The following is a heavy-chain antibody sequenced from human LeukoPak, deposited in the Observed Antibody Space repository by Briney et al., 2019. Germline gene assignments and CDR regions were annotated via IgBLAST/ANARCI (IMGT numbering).Heavy chain of an antibody. V-gene: IGHV4-39*07. CDR2: IYYSGST. CDR3: ARDTFGGVIVSYNWFDP. CDR1: GGSISSSSYY. J-gene: IGHJ5*02. D-gene: IGHD3-16*02. Sequence: SETLSLTCTVSGGSISSSSYYRGWIRQPPGKGLEWIGSIYYSGSTYYNPSLKSRVTISVDTSKNQFSLKLSSVTAADTAVYYCARDTFGGVIVSYNWFDPWGQGTLVTVSS.